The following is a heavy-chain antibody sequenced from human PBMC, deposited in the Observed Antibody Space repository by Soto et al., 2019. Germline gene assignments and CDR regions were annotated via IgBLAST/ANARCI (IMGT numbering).Heavy chain of an antibody. CDR1: GSSIDSSGYY. Sequence: SETLSLTCTVSGSSIDSSGYYWGWIRQPPGKGLEWIGSMFYGVSTYYNPSLKSRVTVSVDTSKNQFSLNLRSVTAADTAVYYCARLPSRHLVDYWGQGTLVTVS. CDR3: ARLPSRHLVDY. D-gene: IGHD3-3*02. CDR2: MFYGVST. V-gene: IGHV4-39*01. J-gene: IGHJ4*02.